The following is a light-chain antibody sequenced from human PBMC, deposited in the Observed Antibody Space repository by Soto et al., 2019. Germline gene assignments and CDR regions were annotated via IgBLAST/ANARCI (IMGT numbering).Light chain of an antibody. CDR2: DAS. Sequence: ELVLTQSPGTLSLSPGARATLSCRASQSIRSNYLAWYQQKPGQAPRLIIYDASTRATGIPARFSGIVSGTDFTLTISSLEPEDFAVYFCQQRYNWPPWTFGQGTKVDIK. CDR1: QSIRSNY. CDR3: QQRYNWPPWT. V-gene: IGKV3D-20*02. J-gene: IGKJ1*01.